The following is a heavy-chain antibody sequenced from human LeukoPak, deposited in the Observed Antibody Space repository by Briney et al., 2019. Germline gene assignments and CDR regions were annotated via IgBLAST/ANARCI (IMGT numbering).Heavy chain of an antibody. Sequence: GASVNISCKAFGYTFDTSSISWVRQAPGQRLEWMGWISPNNGNTHYAQGVQGRVTMTTDTSRSTAYMELRSLRSDDTAVYYCTRVRNSNNWWGAFDIWGQGTMVTVSS. J-gene: IGHJ3*02. V-gene: IGHV1-18*01. CDR2: ISPNNGNT. CDR3: TRVRNSNNWWGAFDI. CDR1: GYTFDTSS. D-gene: IGHD1-1*01.